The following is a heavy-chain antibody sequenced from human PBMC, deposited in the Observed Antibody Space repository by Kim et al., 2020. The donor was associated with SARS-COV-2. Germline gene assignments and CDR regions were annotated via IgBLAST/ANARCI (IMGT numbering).Heavy chain of an antibody. J-gene: IGHJ5*02. CDR3: ARDLPSAAIFYFGLAP. D-gene: IGHD2-8*01. CDR1: GFNFSNYG. CDR2: ISYDGSDK. Sequence: GGSLRLSCAASGFNFSNYGIHWVRQAPGKGLEWVAIISYDGSDKYYVDSVKGRFTISRDNSKNTLYLQMDSLRTDDTGVYYCARDLPSAAIFYFGLAPWGLGTLVTVSS. V-gene: IGHV3-30*03.